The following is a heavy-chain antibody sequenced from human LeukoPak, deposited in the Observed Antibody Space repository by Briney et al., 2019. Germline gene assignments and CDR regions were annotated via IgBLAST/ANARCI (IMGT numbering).Heavy chain of an antibody. Sequence: SQTLSLTRTVSGGSISSGDYYWSWIRQPPGKGLEWIGYIYYSGSTYYNPSLKSRVTISVDTSKNQFSLKLSSVTAADTAVYYCARVLLADNSGYADAFDIWGQGTMVTVSS. CDR3: ARVLLADNSGYADAFDI. V-gene: IGHV4-30-4*01. CDR2: IYYSGST. D-gene: IGHD3-22*01. J-gene: IGHJ3*02. CDR1: GGSISSGDYY.